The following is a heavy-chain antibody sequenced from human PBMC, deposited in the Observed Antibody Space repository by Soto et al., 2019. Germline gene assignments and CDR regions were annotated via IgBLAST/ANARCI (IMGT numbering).Heavy chain of an antibody. CDR2: ISTYNGDT. D-gene: IGHD6-19*01. J-gene: IGHJ4*02. Sequence: QVKLVQSGAEVKKPGASVTVSCKTSGFTFTHYAITWVRQAPGQGLEWMGWISTYNGDTKYAQKLQGRVTMTTDRSSSTAYMELRSLGFDDTAVYYCARDPSNTSGNFPYFDFWGQGSLVTVSS. CDR3: ARDPSNTSGNFPYFDF. CDR1: GFTFTHYA. V-gene: IGHV1-18*01.